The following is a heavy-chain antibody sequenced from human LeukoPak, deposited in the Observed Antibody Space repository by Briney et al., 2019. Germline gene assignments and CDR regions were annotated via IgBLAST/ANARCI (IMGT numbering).Heavy chain of an antibody. J-gene: IGHJ4*02. V-gene: IGHV3-7*01. D-gene: IGHD5-18*01. CDR3: ARDLSGVTGYTYGRGIDY. CDR2: IKQDGSEK. Sequence: GGSLRLSCAASGFTFSTYYMSWVRQAPGTGLEWVANIKQDGSEKYYVDSVKGRSTISRDNAKNSLYLQMNSLRAEDTAVYYCARDLSGVTGYTYGRGIDYWGQGTLVTVSS. CDR1: GFTFSTYY.